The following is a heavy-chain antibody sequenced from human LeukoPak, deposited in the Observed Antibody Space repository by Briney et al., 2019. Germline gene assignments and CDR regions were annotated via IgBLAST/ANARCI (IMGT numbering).Heavy chain of an antibody. CDR3: ARYSSTAALPYKDV. J-gene: IGHJ6*03. V-gene: IGHV4-59*01. Sequence: PSETLSLTCLVSGGSINRYYWTWIRQAPGKGLEWIGNIDDSGNTNYSPSLKSRVTISLDTSKNQFSLRVTSVTAADRGLYFCARYSSTAALPYKDVWGKGTTVTVSS. D-gene: IGHD2-2*01. CDR1: GGSINRYY. CDR2: IDDSGNT.